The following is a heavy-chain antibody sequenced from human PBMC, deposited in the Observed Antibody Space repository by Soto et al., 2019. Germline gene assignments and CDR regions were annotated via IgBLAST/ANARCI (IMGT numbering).Heavy chain of an antibody. CDR3: VRDQSVAGPTTLFDP. D-gene: IGHD6-19*01. J-gene: IGHJ5*02. CDR2: INSEGSSV. Sequence: WRPLRLSCAASGVQLGNLWMHWISQPPGKGLVWVSRINSEGSSVIYADSVKGRFTVSRDNAKNTLYLQMNNLRAEDTAVYYCVRDQSVAGPTTLFDPWGQGVLVTVSS. CDR1: GVQLGNLW. V-gene: IGHV3-74*01.